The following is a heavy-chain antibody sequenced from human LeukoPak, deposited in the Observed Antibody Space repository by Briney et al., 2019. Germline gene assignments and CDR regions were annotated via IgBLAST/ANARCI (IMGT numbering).Heavy chain of an antibody. CDR3: AREIEMGSNNLDY. CDR2: IYSGGST. Sequence: GGSLRLSCAASGFTFSSYEMNWVRQAPGKGLEWVSVIYSGGSTYYADSVKGRFTISRDNSKNTLYLQMNSLRAEDTAVYYCAREIEMGSNNLDYWGQGTLVTVSS. V-gene: IGHV3-66*01. J-gene: IGHJ4*02. CDR1: GFTFSSYE. D-gene: IGHD5-24*01.